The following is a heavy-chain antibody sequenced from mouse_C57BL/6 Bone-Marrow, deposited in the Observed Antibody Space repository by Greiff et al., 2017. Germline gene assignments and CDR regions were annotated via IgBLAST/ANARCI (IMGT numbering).Heavy chain of an antibody. D-gene: IGHD1-1*01. V-gene: IGHV1-63*01. CDR2: IYPGGGYT. CDR1: GYTFTNYW. J-gene: IGHJ1*03. CDR3: ARSLFYYYGSSYWYFDV. Sequence: VKLQESGAELVRPGTSVKMSCKASGYTFTNYWIGWAKQRPGHGLEWIGDIYPGGGYTNYNEKFKGKATLTADKSSSTAYMQFSSLTSEDSAIYYCARSLFYYYGSSYWYFDVWGTGTTVTVSS.